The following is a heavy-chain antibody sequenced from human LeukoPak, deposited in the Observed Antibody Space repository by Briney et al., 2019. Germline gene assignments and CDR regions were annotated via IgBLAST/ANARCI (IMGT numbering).Heavy chain of an antibody. CDR1: GYTFTTYA. CDR2: INTNTGNP. J-gene: IGHJ4*02. Sequence: ASVKLSCKAAGYTFTTYAMNWVRQAPGHGLEGMGWINTNTGNPTYAQNFTGRFVFSLDTSVSTAYLEISSLRAEDTAVYYCARDPVIPAANFDYWGQGTPVTVSS. V-gene: IGHV7-4-1*02. D-gene: IGHD2-2*01. CDR3: ARDPVIPAANFDY.